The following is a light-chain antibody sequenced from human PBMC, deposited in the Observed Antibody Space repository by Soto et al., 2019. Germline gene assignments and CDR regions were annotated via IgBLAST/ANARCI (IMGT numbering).Light chain of an antibody. CDR3: QQRSNWPPIT. CDR1: QSVSRY. Sequence: EIVLTQSPATLSLSPGERATLSCRASQSVSRYLAWYQQKPGQAPRLLIYDASNRATGIPARFSGSGSGTDFTLTISSLEPEDFAVYCCQQRSNWPPITFGQGTKVDIK. V-gene: IGKV3-11*01. CDR2: DAS. J-gene: IGKJ1*01.